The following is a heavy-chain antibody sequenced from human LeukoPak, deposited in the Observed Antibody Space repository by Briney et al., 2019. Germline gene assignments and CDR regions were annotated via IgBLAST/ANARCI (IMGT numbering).Heavy chain of an antibody. V-gene: IGHV1-2*02. CDR3: ARESYCSSTSCYAGGVASANRFDP. Sequence: ASVKVSCXASGYTFTGYYMHRVRQAPAQGLEWMGWINPNSGGTNFAHKFQGRVTLTRDTSISTAYMELSRLRSDDTAVYYCARESYCSSTSCYAGGVASANRFDPWGQGTLVTVSS. J-gene: IGHJ5*02. D-gene: IGHD2-2*01. CDR1: GYTFTGYY. CDR2: INPNSGGT.